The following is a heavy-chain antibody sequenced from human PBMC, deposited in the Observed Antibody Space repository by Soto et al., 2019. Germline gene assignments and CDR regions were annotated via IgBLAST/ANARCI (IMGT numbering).Heavy chain of an antibody. V-gene: IGHV3-21*01. CDR2: ISSSSSYI. D-gene: IGHD2-21*01. CDR1: GFTFSSYS. J-gene: IGHJ4*02. CDR3: ARGHAPMWWLVLYYFDY. Sequence: PGGSLRLSCAASGFTFSSYSMNWVRQAPGKGLEWVSSISSSSSYIYYADSVKGRFTISRDNAKNSLYLQMNSLRAEDTAFYYCARGHAPMWWLVLYYFDYWGQGTLVTVSS.